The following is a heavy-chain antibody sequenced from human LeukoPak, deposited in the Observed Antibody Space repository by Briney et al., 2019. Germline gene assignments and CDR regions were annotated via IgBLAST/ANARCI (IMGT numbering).Heavy chain of an antibody. V-gene: IGHV3-23*01. D-gene: IGHD2-2*02. CDR3: AKREYQLLYSDWFDP. J-gene: IGHJ5*02. CDR2: VSGTGDFI. Sequence: PGGSLRLSCAASGFTFTNPAMGWVRQAPGKGLEWVSVVSGTGDFIYYGDSVKGRFTISRDNSKNTLYLQMNSLRAEDTAVYYCAKREYQLLYSDWFDPWGQGTLVTVSS. CDR1: GFTFTNPA.